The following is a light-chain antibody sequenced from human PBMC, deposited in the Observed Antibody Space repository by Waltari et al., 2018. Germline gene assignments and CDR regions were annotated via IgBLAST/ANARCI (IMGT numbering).Light chain of an antibody. CDR2: KAS. CDR1: QSLSNW. V-gene: IGKV1-5*03. J-gene: IGKJ1*01. CDR3: QQYRNLWT. Sequence: DIQMTQSPSTLSASVGDRVTITCRASQSLSNWLAWYQQKPGKATKVLIYKASTLESGVPSRFSGSGSGTEFTLTISSLQPDDFATYYCQQYRNLWTFGQGTKVEIK.